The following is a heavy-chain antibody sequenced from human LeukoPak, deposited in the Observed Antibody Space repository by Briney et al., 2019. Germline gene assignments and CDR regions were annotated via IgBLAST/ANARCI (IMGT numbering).Heavy chain of an antibody. Sequence: ASVKVSCKTSGYTFTSYHINWVRQATGQGLEWMGWMNPYSGDRGYAQKFQGRVSITSDTSISTAYMELSSLRSEDTALYFSARTTSLAASGYDYCGQGTLVTVPS. CDR2: MNPYSGDR. CDR3: ARTTSLAASGYDY. V-gene: IGHV1-8*03. CDR1: GYTFTSYH. J-gene: IGHJ4*02. D-gene: IGHD6-25*01.